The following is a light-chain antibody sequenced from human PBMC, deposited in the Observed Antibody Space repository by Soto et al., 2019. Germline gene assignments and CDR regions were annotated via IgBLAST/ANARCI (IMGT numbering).Light chain of an antibody. CDR2: KVS. CDR3: MQSTQWPPRT. V-gene: IGKV2-30*02. CDR1: QSLVHSDGITY. Sequence: DVVMTQSPLSLPVTLGQPASISCRSSQSLVHSDGITYLNWFQQRPGQSPRRLIYKVSYRDSGVPGRFSDSGSGTDFTLKISRVEAEDFGIYYCMQSTQWPPRTFGGGTKVEIK. J-gene: IGKJ4*01.